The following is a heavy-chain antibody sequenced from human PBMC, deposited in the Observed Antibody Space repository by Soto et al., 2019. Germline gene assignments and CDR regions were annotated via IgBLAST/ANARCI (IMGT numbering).Heavy chain of an antibody. CDR1: GYSFTSDW. CDR2: IDPSDSYT. V-gene: IGHV5-10-1*01. J-gene: IGHJ6*02. Sequence: PVGSVKISCNGSGYSFTSDWISWVRQMPWKGLEWMGRIDPSDSYTNYSPSFQGHVTISADKSISTAYLQWSSLKASDTAMYYCARHKGGYYDSSGYYYVDYYYGMDVWGQGTTVTVSS. CDR3: ARHKGGYYDSSGYYYVDYYYGMDV. D-gene: IGHD3-22*01.